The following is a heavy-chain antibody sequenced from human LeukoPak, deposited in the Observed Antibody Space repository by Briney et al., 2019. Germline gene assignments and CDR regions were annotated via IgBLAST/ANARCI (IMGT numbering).Heavy chain of an antibody. D-gene: IGHD4-17*01. V-gene: IGHV3-21*01. CDR1: GFTFSSYS. CDR2: ISSSSSYI. Sequence: GGSLRLSCAASGFTFSSYSMNWVRQAPGKGLEWVSSISSSSSYIYYADSVKGRFTISRDNAKNSLYLQMNSLRAEDTAVYYCARNYGDYARPRDFDYWGQGTLVTVSS. CDR3: ARNYGDYARPRDFDY. J-gene: IGHJ4*02.